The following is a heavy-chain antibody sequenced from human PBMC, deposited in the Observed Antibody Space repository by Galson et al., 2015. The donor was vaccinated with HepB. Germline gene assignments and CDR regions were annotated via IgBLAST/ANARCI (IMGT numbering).Heavy chain of an antibody. CDR2: ISAYNGNT. D-gene: IGHD3-10*01. Sequence: SVKVSCKASGYTFTSYGISWARQAPGQGLEWMGWISAYNGNTNYAQKLQGRVTMTTDTSTSTAYMELRSLRSDDTAVYYCARELRITMVRGDYYGMDVWGQGTTVTVSS. CDR1: GYTFTSYG. V-gene: IGHV1-18*01. J-gene: IGHJ6*02. CDR3: ARELRITMVRGDYYGMDV.